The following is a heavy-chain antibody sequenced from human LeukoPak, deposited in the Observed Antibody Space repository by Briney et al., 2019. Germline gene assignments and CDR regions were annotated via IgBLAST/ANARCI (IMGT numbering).Heavy chain of an antibody. CDR3: ARSLLYYDSSGQMDY. V-gene: IGHV3-53*01. CDR2: IYSGGST. CDR1: GFTVSSNY. J-gene: IGHJ4*02. D-gene: IGHD3-22*01. Sequence: GGSLRLSCAASGFTVSSNYMSWVRQAPGKGLEWVSVIYSGGSTYYADSVKGRLTISRDNSKNTLYLQMNSLRAEDTAVYYCARSLLYYDSSGQMDYWGQGTLVTVSS.